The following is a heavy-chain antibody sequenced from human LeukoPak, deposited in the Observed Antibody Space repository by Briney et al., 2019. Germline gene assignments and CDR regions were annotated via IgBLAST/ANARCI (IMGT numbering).Heavy chain of an antibody. CDR2: ITPNSGGT. CDR3: ARGRGGGYFDF. V-gene: IGHV1-2*02. J-gene: IGHJ4*02. Sequence: ASLKVSCKASGYTFTTYNIHWVRQAPGQGLEWMGWITPNSGGTNYAQKFQGRVTMTRDTSISTAYMELSRLRSDDTAAYSCARGRGGGYFDFWGQETLVTVPS. CDR1: GYTFTTYN. D-gene: IGHD2-15*01.